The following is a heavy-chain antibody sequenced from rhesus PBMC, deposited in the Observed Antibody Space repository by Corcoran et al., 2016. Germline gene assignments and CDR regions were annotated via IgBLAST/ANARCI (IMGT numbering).Heavy chain of an antibody. CDR2: ISNGGGST. Sequence: EVQLVESGGGLVQPGGSLRLSCAASGFTFSSYDMRWVRQAPGKGLEWVSYISNGGGSTYSADSVKGRFTISRDNSKNTLSLQMNSLRAEDTAVYYCAKVSDSSYMYFDYWGQGVLVTVSS. CDR1: GFTFSSYD. CDR3: AKVSDSSYMYFDY. D-gene: IGHD3-28*01. V-gene: IGHV3S5*01. J-gene: IGHJ4*01.